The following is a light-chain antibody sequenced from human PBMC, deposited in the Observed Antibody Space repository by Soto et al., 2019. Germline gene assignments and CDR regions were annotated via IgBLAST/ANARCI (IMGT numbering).Light chain of an antibody. V-gene: IGKV1-12*01. J-gene: IGKJ2*01. CDR1: QGISSW. CDR2: AAS. CDR3: LLYFSPDRYT. Sequence: DIPMTQSPSSVSASVGDRVTITCRASQGISSWLAWYQQKPGKAPKLLIYAASTRATGIPDRFSGSGSDTDFSLTIRRLDPEDFAMYYCLLYFSPDRYTFGPGTKVQIK.